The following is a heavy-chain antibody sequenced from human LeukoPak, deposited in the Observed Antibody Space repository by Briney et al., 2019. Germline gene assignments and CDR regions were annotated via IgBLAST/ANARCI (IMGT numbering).Heavy chain of an antibody. V-gene: IGHV1-46*01. CDR2: INPSGGST. CDR3: ARAEIAAAGSNFDY. D-gene: IGHD6-13*01. J-gene: IGHJ4*02. Sequence: ASVKVSCKASGYTFTSYYMHWVRQAPGQGLEWMGIINPSGGSTSYAQKFQGRVTITADESTSTAYMELSSLRSEDTAVYYCARAEIAAAGSNFDYWGQGTLVTVSS. CDR1: GYTFTSYY.